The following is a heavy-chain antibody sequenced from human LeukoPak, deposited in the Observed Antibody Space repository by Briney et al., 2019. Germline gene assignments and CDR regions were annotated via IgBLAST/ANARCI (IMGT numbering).Heavy chain of an antibody. CDR1: GGSISSYY. CDR3: ARDSLLGYYSYGMEV. Sequence: SETLSLTCTVSGGSISSYYWSWIRQPPGKGLEWIGYIYYSGSTNYNPSLKNRVTISVYTSKNQFSLKLSSVTAADTAVYYCARDSLLGYYSYGMEVWGQGTTVTVSS. V-gene: IGHV4-59*01. D-gene: IGHD7-27*01. J-gene: IGHJ6*02. CDR2: IYYSGST.